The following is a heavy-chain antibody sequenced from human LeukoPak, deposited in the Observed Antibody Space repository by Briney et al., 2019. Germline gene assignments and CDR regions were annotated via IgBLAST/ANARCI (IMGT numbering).Heavy chain of an antibody. Sequence: ASVKVSCKASGYTYTGYYMHWVRQAPGQGLEWMGWINPNSGGTNYAQKFQGRVTMTRDTSISTAYMELSRLTSDDTAVYYCARAPSYGERAFDYWGQGTLVTVSS. V-gene: IGHV1-2*02. CDR1: GYTYTGYY. D-gene: IGHD4-17*01. CDR2: INPNSGGT. J-gene: IGHJ4*02. CDR3: ARAPSYGERAFDY.